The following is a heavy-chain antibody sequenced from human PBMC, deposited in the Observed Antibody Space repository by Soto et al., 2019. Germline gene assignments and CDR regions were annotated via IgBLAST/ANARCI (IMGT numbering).Heavy chain of an antibody. J-gene: IGHJ5*02. CDR3: TTEIPYDSSGYNWFDP. Sequence: PGGSLRLSCAASGFTFSNAWMSWVRQAPGKGLEWVGRIKSKTDGGTTDYAAPVKGRFTISRDDSKNTLYLQMNSLKTEDTAVYYCTTEIPYDSSGYNWFDPWGQGTLVTVSS. V-gene: IGHV3-15*01. CDR2: IKSKTDGGTT. D-gene: IGHD3-22*01. CDR1: GFTFSNAW.